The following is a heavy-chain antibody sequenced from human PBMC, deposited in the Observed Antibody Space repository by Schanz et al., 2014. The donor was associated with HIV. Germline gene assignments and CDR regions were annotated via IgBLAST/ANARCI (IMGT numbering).Heavy chain of an antibody. V-gene: IGHV3-33*01. CDR2: IWYDGSSK. Sequence: QVQLVDSGGGVVQPGRSLRLSCAASGFIFSSYGMHWVRQAPGKGLEWVALIWYDGSSKYYADSVKGRFTISRDNSKNTLYLQMNSLRAEDTAVYYCARGLGDSSSSEPFDIWGQGTKVTVSS. CDR3: ARGLGDSSSSEPFDI. J-gene: IGHJ3*02. D-gene: IGHD6-6*01. CDR1: GFIFSSYG.